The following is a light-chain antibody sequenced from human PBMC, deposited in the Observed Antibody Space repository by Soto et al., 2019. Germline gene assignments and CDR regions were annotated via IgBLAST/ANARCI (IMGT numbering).Light chain of an antibody. CDR3: VQRSTWPWK. V-gene: IGKV3-11*01. CDR1: QSVSSY. CDR2: DAF. Sequence: EIVLTQSPATLSLSPGERATLSCRASQSVSSYLAWYQQKPGQDLRLLIYDAFNRATGIPARFSGSGSGTDFTLTISSLEPEDFAVYYCVQRSTWPWKIGQGSKVEIK. J-gene: IGKJ1*01.